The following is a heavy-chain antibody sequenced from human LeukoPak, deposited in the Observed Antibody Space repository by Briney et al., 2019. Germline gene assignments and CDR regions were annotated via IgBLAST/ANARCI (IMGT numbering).Heavy chain of an antibody. CDR3: TIYGASSKPYFDY. D-gene: IGHD4-17*01. Sequence: SVKVSCKASGGTFSSYAISWVRQAPGQGLEWMGGIIPIFGTANYAQKFQGRVTLTADESTSTAYMELSRLRSEDTAVYYCTIYGASSKPYFDYWGQGTLVTVSS. CDR2: IIPIFGTA. CDR1: GGTFSSYA. J-gene: IGHJ4*02. V-gene: IGHV1-69*13.